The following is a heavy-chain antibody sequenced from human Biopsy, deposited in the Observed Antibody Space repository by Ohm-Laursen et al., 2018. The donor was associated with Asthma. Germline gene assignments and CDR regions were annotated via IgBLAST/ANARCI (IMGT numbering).Heavy chain of an antibody. J-gene: IGHJ4*02. CDR3: ARHDHRWDTYADF. CDR2: MYYGETT. D-gene: IGHD2-2*01. CDR1: GASITSSAYY. Sequence: TLSLTWAVSGASITSSAYYWGWIRQPPGKGLEWIGSMYYGETTYYSPSLKSRVTISVDTSKNQFSLILSSAPAADTAVYYCARHDHRWDTYADFWGQGTLVTVSS. V-gene: IGHV4-39*01.